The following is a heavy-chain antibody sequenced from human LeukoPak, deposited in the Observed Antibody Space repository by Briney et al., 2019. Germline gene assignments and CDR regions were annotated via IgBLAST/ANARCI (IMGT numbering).Heavy chain of an antibody. CDR2: ISSSSSYI. CDR3: ARDFYGDYGLSDYYYYYYMDV. CDR1: GFTFSSYS. D-gene: IGHD4-17*01. V-gene: IGHV3-21*04. J-gene: IGHJ6*03. Sequence: TPGGSLRLSCAASGFTFSSYSMNWVRQAPGKGLEWVSSISSSSSYIYYADSVKGRFTISRDNAKNSLYLQMNSLRAEDTALYYCARDFYGDYGLSDYYYYYYMDVWGKGTTVTVSS.